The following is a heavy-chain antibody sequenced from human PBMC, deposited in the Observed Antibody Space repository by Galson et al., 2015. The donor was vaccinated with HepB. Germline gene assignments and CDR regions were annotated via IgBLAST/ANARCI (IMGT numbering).Heavy chain of an antibody. D-gene: IGHD3-10*01. CDR2: ISYGGTHK. J-gene: IGHJ4*02. CDR3: SRARGDYYNSGPAF. Sequence: SLRLSCAASGFFFSSYAMHWVRQAPGKGLEWLAVISYGGTHKYHADSENGRFTISRDNSNNTLYLLLNNLRPEDTAIYYCSRARGDYYNSGPAFWGQGTLVTVSS. CDR1: GFFFSSYA. V-gene: IGHV3-30*04.